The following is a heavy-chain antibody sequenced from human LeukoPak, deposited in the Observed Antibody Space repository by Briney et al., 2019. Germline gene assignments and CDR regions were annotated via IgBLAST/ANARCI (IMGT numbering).Heavy chain of an antibody. Sequence: GGSLRLSCAASGFTFSSYSMNWVRQAPGKGLEWVSSISSRSSYIYYADSVKGRFTISRDNAKNSLYLQMNSLRAEDTAVYYCARGRGGYWGQGTLVTVSS. CDR3: ARGRGGY. V-gene: IGHV3-21*01. CDR2: ISSRSSYI. CDR1: GFTFSSYS. J-gene: IGHJ4*02. D-gene: IGHD3-10*01.